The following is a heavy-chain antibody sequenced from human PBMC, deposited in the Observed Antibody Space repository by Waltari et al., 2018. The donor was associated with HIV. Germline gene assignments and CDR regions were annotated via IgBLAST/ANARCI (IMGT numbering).Heavy chain of an antibody. J-gene: IGHJ4*02. Sequence: QVQLQQWGAGLLKPSETLSLTCAVYGGSFSGYYWSWIRQPPGKGLEWIGEINHSGSTNYNPSLKSRVTISVDTSKNQFSLKLSSVTAADTAVYYCARVTGDGVHLFDYWGQGTLVTVSS. V-gene: IGHV4-34*01. D-gene: IGHD7-27*01. CDR3: ARVTGDGVHLFDY. CDR2: INHSGST. CDR1: GGSFSGYY.